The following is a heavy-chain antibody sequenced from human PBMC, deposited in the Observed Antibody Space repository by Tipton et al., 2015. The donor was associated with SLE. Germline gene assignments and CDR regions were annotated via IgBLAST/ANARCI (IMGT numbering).Heavy chain of an antibody. Sequence: SLRLSCAASGFTFSSYSMNWVRQAPGKGLGWVSSISSSSSYIYYADSVKGRFTISRDNAKNSLYLQMNSLRAEDTAVYYCARDHRVATIASEQWLVFDYWGQGTLVTVSS. CDR2: ISSSSSYI. D-gene: IGHD5-12*01. J-gene: IGHJ4*02. V-gene: IGHV3-21*01. CDR1: GFTFSSYS. CDR3: ARDHRVATIASEQWLVFDY.